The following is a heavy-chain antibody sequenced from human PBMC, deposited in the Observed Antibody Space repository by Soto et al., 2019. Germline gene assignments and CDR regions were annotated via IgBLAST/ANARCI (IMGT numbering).Heavy chain of an antibody. CDR3: ARETLWFGESHDLDPGDRENDAFDI. J-gene: IGHJ3*02. CDR1: GGSISSYY. CDR2: IYYSGST. D-gene: IGHD3-10*01. V-gene: IGHV4-59*01. Sequence: SETLSLTCTVSGGSISSYYWSWIRQPPGKGLEWIGYIYYSGSTNYNPSLKSRVTISVDTSKNQFSLKLSSVTAADTAVYYCARETLWFGESHDLDPGDRENDAFDIWGQGTMVTVSS.